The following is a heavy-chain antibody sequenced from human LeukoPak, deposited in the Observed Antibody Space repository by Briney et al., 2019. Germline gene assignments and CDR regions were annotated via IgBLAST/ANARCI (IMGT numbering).Heavy chain of an antibody. CDR1: GGSISSYY. V-gene: IGHV4-59*08. CDR2: IYYSGST. Sequence: SETLSLTCTVSGGSISSYYWSWIRQPPGKGLEWIGYIYYSGSTNYNPSLKSRVTISVDTSKNQFSLKLSSVTAADTAVYYCVTSRIAAAGTGWFDPWGQGTLVTVSS. D-gene: IGHD6-13*01. J-gene: IGHJ5*02. CDR3: VTSRIAAAGTGWFDP.